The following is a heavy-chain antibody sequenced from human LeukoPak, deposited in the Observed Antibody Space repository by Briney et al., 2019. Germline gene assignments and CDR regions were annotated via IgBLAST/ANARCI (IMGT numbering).Heavy chain of an antibody. CDR2: ISYDGSNK. CDR3: ARSGGFGELQAEYFQH. V-gene: IGHV3-30*01. Sequence: GGSLRLSCAASGFTFSSYAMHWVRQAPGKGLEWVAVISYDGSNKYYADSVKGRFTISRDNSKNTLYLQINSLRAEDTAVYYCARSGGFGELQAEYFQHWGQGTLVTVSS. CDR1: GFTFSSYA. J-gene: IGHJ1*01. D-gene: IGHD3-10*01.